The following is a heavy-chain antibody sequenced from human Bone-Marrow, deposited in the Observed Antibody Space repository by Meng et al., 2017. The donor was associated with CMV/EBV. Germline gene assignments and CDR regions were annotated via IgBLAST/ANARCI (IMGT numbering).Heavy chain of an antibody. J-gene: IGHJ6*02. CDR3: ARARRYSQGGMDV. V-gene: IGHV3-30*02. Sequence: GGSLRLSCAASGFTFSSYGMHWVRQAPGKGLEWVAFIRYDGSNKYYADSVKGRFTISRDNSKNTLYLQMNSLRAEDTAVYYCARARRYSQGGMDVWGQGTTVTVYS. D-gene: IGHD1-26*01. CDR1: GFTFSSYG. CDR2: IRYDGSNK.